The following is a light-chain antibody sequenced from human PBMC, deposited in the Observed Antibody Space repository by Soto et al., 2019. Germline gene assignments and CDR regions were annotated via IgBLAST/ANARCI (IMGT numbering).Light chain of an antibody. J-gene: IGKJ1*01. CDR3: QQYSSHST. Sequence: DIQMTQSPSTLSASVGDRVTITCRASQSTSSYLAWYQQKPGKAPKLLIDQASSLENGVPSRFSGSGSGTEFSLTISSLQPDDFATYYCQQYSSHSTFGQGTKVDIK. CDR2: QAS. V-gene: IGKV1-5*03. CDR1: QSTSSY.